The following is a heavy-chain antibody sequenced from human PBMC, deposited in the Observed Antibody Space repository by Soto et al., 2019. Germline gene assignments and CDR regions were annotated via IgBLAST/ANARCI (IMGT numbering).Heavy chain of an antibody. V-gene: IGHV3-30*18. D-gene: IGHD1-26*01. CDR3: AKGGRVSYPLDY. J-gene: IGHJ4*02. CDR1: GFTFSTHG. CDR2: ISYDGSNK. Sequence: QVQLVESGGGVVQPGRSLRLSCTASGFTFSTHGMHWVRQAPGKGLEWVAVISYDGSNKYYADSVKGRFTISRDNSKNTLYLQLSSLRAEDTAVYYCAKGGRVSYPLDYWGQGTLVTVSS.